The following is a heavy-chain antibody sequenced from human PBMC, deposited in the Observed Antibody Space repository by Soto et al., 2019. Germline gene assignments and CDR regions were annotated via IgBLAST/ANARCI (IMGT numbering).Heavy chain of an antibody. CDR2: ITATDGNT. V-gene: IGHV3-23*01. CDR1: GFNFKAYA. CDR3: AKDERTSSTVLDY. J-gene: IGHJ4*02. D-gene: IGHD4-4*01. Sequence: EVQLLESGGASVQPGGSLRLSCVASGFNFKAYAMGWVRQAPGKGLEWVSSITATDGNTYYADSVRGRFTISRDNSRNFLFLQMNGLRPEDSVLYYCAKDERTSSTVLDYWGQGTLVTVSS.